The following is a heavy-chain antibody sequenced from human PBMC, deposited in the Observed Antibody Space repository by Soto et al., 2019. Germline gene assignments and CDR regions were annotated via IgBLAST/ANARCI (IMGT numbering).Heavy chain of an antibody. V-gene: IGHV4-61*01. CDR3: TSGGDPYKTGH. J-gene: IGHJ4*02. CDR2: IHYSGST. D-gene: IGHD2-21*01. Sequence: QVQLQESGPGLVKPSETLSLTCTVPGGSVNIGTYYWSWLRQPPGKGLEWIGFIHYSGSTNYNPSLKVRVTKSGYTSKNQFSLKFTSVNTEDTAIYYCTSGGDPYKTGHWGQGTLVTVSS. CDR1: GGSVNIGTYY.